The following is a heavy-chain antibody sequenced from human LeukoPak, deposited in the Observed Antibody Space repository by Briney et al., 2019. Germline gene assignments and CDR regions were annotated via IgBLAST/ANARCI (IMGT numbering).Heavy chain of an antibody. CDR2: TYYRSKWYN. CDR1: GDSVSSNSAA. CDR3: AGASGTACFDL. V-gene: IGHV6-1*01. J-gene: IGHJ4*02. Sequence: SQTLSLTCAISGDSVSSNSAACNWIRQSPSRGLEWLGRTYYRSKWYNEYAVSVKSRITVYADTSKNQLSLQLNSVTPEDTAVYYCAGASGTACFDLWGQGTLVTVSS. D-gene: IGHD1-7*01.